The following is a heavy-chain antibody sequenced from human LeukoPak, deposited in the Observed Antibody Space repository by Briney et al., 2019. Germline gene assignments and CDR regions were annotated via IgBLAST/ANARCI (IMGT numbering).Heavy chain of an antibody. Sequence: PGGSLRLSCAASGFTFSSYAMSWVRQAPGKGLEWASAISGSGGSTYYADSVKGRFTISRDNSKNTLYLQMNSLRAEDTAVCYCAKLAYAASWSNDYWGQGTLVTVSS. V-gene: IGHV3-23*01. D-gene: IGHD2-15*01. CDR1: GFTFSSYA. CDR3: AKLAYAASWSNDY. J-gene: IGHJ4*02. CDR2: ISGSGGST.